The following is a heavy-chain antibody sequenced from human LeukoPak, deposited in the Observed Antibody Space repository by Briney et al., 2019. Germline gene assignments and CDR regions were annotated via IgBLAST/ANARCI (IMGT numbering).Heavy chain of an antibody. CDR3: VRSLDY. CDR1: GFPFSTYA. V-gene: IGHV3-23*01. J-gene: IGHJ4*02. CDR2: ITGSGGFT. Sequence: GGSLRLSCAASGFPFSTYAMNWVCQAPGKGLEWVSVITGSGGFTQYADSVKGRFTISRDNSKNTVYLQMNSLRVEDTALYYCVRSLDYWGQGTLVTVSS.